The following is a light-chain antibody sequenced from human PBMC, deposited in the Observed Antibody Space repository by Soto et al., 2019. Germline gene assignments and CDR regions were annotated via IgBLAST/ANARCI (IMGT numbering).Light chain of an antibody. CDR2: RND. Sequence: QSVLTKPPSVSGAPGQRVTISCTGSNSNIGAGYDVHWYQQLPGTAPKLLIYRNDNRPSGVPDRFSGSKSGTSASLAITGLQAEDEADYYCQSFDSSLRDYVFGTGTKLTVL. CDR1: NSNIGAGYD. V-gene: IGLV1-40*01. CDR3: QSFDSSLRDYV. J-gene: IGLJ1*01.